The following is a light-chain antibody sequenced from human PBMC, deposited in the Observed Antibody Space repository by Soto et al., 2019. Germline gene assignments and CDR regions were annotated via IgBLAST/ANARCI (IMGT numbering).Light chain of an antibody. CDR3: QHYDNLLLT. CDR1: QDINRY. CDR2: DAS. V-gene: IGKV1-33*01. Sequence: DIQMTQSPSSLSASVGDRVTITCQASQDINRYLNWYQQKPGKAPKLLIYDASKLEIGVPSRFSGGGSGTDCTLTVTSLQPEDIATYFCQHYDNLLLTFGGGTKV. J-gene: IGKJ4*01.